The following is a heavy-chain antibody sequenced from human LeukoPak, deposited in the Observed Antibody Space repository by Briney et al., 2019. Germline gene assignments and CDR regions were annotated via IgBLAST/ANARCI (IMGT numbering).Heavy chain of an antibody. V-gene: IGHV3-9*01. D-gene: IGHD2-15*01. Sequence: GRSLRLSCAASGFTFDDYAMHWVRQAPGKGLEWVSGISWNSGSMDYADSVKGRFTISRDNAKNSLYLQMNSLRAEDTALYYCVKDIRGGVAATYGMDVWGQGTTVTVSS. J-gene: IGHJ6*02. CDR3: VKDIRGGVAATYGMDV. CDR2: ISWNSGSM. CDR1: GFTFDDYA.